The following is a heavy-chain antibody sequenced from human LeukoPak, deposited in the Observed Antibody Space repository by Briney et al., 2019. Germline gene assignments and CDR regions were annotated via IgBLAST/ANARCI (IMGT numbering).Heavy chain of an antibody. V-gene: IGHV5-51*01. CDR2: IYSGDSDT. D-gene: IGHD2-15*01. J-gene: IGHJ4*02. Sequence: GESLKISCKGSGYSFSNYWIAWVRQMPGKGLEWMGLIYSGDSDTRYSPSFQGQVTFSADKSISTAYLQWSSLKASDTAMYYCATSYGGSHFDYWGQGTLVTVSS. CDR3: ATSYGGSHFDY. CDR1: GYSFSNYW.